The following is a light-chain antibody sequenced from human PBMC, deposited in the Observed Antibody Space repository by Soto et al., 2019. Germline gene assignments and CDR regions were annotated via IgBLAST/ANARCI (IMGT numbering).Light chain of an antibody. CDR2: AAS. Sequence: DIQMTQSPSSLSXXXGXXVXIXCRASKSISSYLNWYQQKPGKAPKLLIYAASSLQSGVPSRFSGSGSGTDFTLTISSLQPEDFATYYCQQSYNTLPWTFGQGTKVDIK. J-gene: IGKJ1*01. CDR1: KSISSY. CDR3: QQSYNTLPWT. V-gene: IGKV1-39*01.